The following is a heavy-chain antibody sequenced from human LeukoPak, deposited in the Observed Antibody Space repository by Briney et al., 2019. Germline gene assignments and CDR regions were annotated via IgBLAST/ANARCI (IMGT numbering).Heavy chain of an antibody. D-gene: IGHD3-10*01. V-gene: IGHV4-61*02. CDR2: IYTSGST. CDR3: VRGPYGSGISNWFDP. CDR1: GGSISSGSYY. Sequence: PSETLSLTCTVSGGSISSGSYYWSWIRQPAGKGLEWIGRIYTSGSTNYNPSLKSRVTVSVDTSKNQFSLRLTSVSAADTAVYYCVRGPYGSGISNWFDPWGQGTPVIVSS. J-gene: IGHJ5*02.